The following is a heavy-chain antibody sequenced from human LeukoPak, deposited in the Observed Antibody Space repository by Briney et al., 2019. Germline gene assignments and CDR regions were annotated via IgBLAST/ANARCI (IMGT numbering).Heavy chain of an antibody. CDR1: GFTFSSYA. J-gene: IGHJ5*02. Sequence: PGGSLRLSCAASGFTFSSYAMPWVRQAPGKGLEWVAVISYDGSNKYYADSVKGRFTISRDNSKNTLYLQMNSLRAEDTAVYYCARVPTAEGFLENWFDPWGQGTLVTVPS. V-gene: IGHV3-30-3*01. CDR3: ARVPTAEGFLENWFDP. D-gene: IGHD1-1*01. CDR2: ISYDGSNK.